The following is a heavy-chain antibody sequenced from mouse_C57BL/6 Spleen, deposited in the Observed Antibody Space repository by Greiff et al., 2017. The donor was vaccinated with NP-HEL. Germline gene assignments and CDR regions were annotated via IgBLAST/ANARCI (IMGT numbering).Heavy chain of an antibody. V-gene: IGHV1-69*01. CDR3: ARMLVGGYFDV. Sequence: QVQLQQPGAELVMPGASVKLSCKASGYTFTSYWMHWVKQRPGQGLEWIGEIDPSDSYTNYNQKFKGKSTLTVDKSSSTAYMQLSSLTSEDSAVYYCARMLVGGYFDVWGTGTTVTVSS. CDR1: GYTFTSYW. J-gene: IGHJ1*03. D-gene: IGHD1-1*02. CDR2: IDPSDSYT.